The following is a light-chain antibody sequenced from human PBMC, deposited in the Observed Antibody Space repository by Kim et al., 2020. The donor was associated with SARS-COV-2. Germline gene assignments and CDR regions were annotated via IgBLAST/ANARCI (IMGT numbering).Light chain of an antibody. J-gene: IGKJ2*01. V-gene: IGKV3-15*01. CDR3: QQYNNWPP. CDR2: GAS. Sequence: EIVMTQSPATLSVSPGERATLSCRASQSVSSNLAWYQQKPGQAPRLLIYGASTRATGIPARFSGSGSGTEFTLTISSLQSEDFAVYYCQQYNNWPPFGQGTKLEI. CDR1: QSVSSN.